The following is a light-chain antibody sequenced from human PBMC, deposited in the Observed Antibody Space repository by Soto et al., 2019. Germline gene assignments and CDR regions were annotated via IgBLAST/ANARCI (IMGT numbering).Light chain of an antibody. CDR1: QSVSSN. Sequence: VRQSPGTLSLTPGERATLSCRASQSVSSNLAWYQQKPGQAPRLLIYDASTRATGIPARFSGSGSGTEFTLTISSLQSEDFAVYYCQQYDNWPPWTFGQGTKVDIK. J-gene: IGKJ1*01. CDR2: DAS. V-gene: IGKV3-15*01. CDR3: QQYDNWPPWT.